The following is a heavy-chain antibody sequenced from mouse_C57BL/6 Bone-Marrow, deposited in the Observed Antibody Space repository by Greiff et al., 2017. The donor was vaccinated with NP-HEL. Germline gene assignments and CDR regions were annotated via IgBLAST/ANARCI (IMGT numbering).Heavy chain of an antibody. J-gene: IGHJ4*01. CDR2: IHPNSGST. V-gene: IGHV1-64*01. CDR1: GYTFTSYW. D-gene: IGHD1-1*01. Sequence: VQLQQPGAELVKPGASVKLSCKASGYTFTSYWMHWVKQRPGQGLEWIGMIHPNSGSTNYNEKFKSKATLTVDKASSTAYMQLSSLTSEDSAVYYCARDGYGSFYAMDYWGQGTSVTVSS. CDR3: ARDGYGSFYAMDY.